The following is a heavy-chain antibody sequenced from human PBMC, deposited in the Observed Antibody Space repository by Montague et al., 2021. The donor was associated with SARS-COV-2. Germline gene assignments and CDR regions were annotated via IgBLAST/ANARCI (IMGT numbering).Heavy chain of an antibody. CDR2: IYTSGST. CDR1: GGSISSGSYY. D-gene: IGHD3-3*01. V-gene: IGHV4-61*02. CDR3: AREIGLVTIFEVVTISGWFDP. J-gene: IGHJ5*02. Sequence: TLSLTCTVSGGSISSGSYYWSWIRQPAGKGLEWIGRIYTSGSTNYNPSLKSRVTISVDTSKNQFSLKLSSVTAADTAVYYCAREIGLVTIFEVVTISGWFDPWGQGTLVTVSS.